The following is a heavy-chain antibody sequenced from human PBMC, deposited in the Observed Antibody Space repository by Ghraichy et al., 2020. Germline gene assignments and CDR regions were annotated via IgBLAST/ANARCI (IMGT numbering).Heavy chain of an antibody. V-gene: IGHV4-34*01. D-gene: IGHD3-22*01. CDR1: GGSFSGYY. Sequence: GSLRLSCAVYGGSFSGYYWSWIRQTPGKGLEWIGEINHSGTITYNMSLKSRVTLSVDTSKNQFSLKLNSVTAADTAVYYCARGLGYYDSSGYYNYWGQGTLVTVSS. J-gene: IGHJ4*02. CDR2: INHSGTI. CDR3: ARGLGYYDSSGYYNY.